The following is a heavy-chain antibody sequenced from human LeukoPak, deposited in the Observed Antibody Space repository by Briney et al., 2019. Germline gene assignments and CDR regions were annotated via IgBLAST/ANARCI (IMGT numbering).Heavy chain of an antibody. D-gene: IGHD2-2*01. CDR3: ARGEDIVVVPAALAFDI. V-gene: IGHV3-48*01. CDR1: GFTFSSYS. J-gene: IGHJ3*02. CDR2: ISSSSSTI. Sequence: PGGSLRLSCAASGFTFSSYSMNWVRQAPGKGLEWVSYISSSSSTIYYADSVKGRFTISRDSAKNSLYLQMNSLRAEDTAVYYCARGEDIVVVPAALAFDIWGQGTMVTVSS.